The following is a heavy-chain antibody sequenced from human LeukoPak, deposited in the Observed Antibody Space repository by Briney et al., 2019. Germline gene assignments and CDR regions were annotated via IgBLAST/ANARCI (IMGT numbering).Heavy chain of an antibody. CDR3: VRQNTPHGNFDY. Sequence: GGSLRLSCAASGFTFSSYDMHWVRQPTGKGLEWVSAIGVAANTFYSGSVKGRFTISGENAKNSLFLLMTSLRADDTAVYYCVRQNTPHGNFDYWGQGILVTVSS. CDR2: IGVAANT. V-gene: IGHV3-13*01. D-gene: IGHD1-26*01. CDR1: GFTFSSYD. J-gene: IGHJ4*02.